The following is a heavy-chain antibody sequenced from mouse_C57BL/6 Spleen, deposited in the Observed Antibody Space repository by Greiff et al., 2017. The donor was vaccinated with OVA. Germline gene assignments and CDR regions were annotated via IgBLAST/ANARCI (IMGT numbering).Heavy chain of an antibody. CDR3: ARRSEGAMDY. J-gene: IGHJ4*01. CDR2: IDPSDSET. CDR1: GYTFTSYW. V-gene: IGHV1-52*01. Sequence: QVQLQQPGAELVRPGSSVKLSCKASGYTFTSYWMHWVKQRPIQGLEWIGNIDPSDSETHYNQKFKDKATLTVDKSSSTSYMQLSSLTSEDSAVYYCARRSEGAMDYWGQGTSVTVSS.